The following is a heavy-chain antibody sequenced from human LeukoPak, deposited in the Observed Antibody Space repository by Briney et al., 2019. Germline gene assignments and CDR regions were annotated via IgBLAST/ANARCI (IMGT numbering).Heavy chain of an antibody. V-gene: IGHV3-30*04. J-gene: IGHJ5*02. CDR1: GFTFSSYA. Sequence: GRSLRLSCAASGFTFSSYAMHWVRQAPGKGLEWVAVISYDGSNKYYADSVKGRFTISRDNAKNSLYLQMNSLRAEDTAVYYCARDRVRGVSGVWFDPWGQGTLVTVSS. CDR2: ISYDGSNK. D-gene: IGHD3-10*01. CDR3: ARDRVRGVSGVWFDP.